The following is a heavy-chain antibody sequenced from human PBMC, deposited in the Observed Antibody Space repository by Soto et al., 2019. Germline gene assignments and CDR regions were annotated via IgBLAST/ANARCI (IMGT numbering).Heavy chain of an antibody. V-gene: IGHV3-74*01. CDR2: IKGDGSET. CDR1: GFTFSSYW. J-gene: IGHJ4*02. Sequence: GGSLRLSCAASGFTFSSYWMHWVRQAPGKGLVWVSRIKGDGSETNYADSVKGRFTISRDNAKNTLYLQLNSLRAEDTAVYYCLRGNSGYGNFDYWGQGTWVTVSS. CDR3: LRGNSGYGNFDY. D-gene: IGHD5-12*01.